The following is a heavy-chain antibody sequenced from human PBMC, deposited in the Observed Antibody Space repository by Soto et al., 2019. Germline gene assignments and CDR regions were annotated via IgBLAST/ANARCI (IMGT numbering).Heavy chain of an antibody. CDR1: GGSISSYY. CDR2: IYYSGTA. D-gene: IGHD3-3*01. J-gene: IGHJ4*02. Sequence: SETLSLTCTVSGGSISSYYRSWIRQPPGKGLEWIGYIYYSGTANYNPSLKSRVTISVDTSKNQFSLKLSSVTAADTAVYYCAGSPVGSLELGWGQGTLVTVSS. V-gene: IGHV4-59*08. CDR3: AGSPVGSLELG.